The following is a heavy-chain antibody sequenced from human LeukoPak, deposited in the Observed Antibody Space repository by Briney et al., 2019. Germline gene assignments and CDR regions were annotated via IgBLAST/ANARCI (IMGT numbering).Heavy chain of an antibody. CDR2: IYYSGST. CDR1: GGSISIGGYY. V-gene: IGHV4-31*03. CDR3: ARGVTTRYYYYYMDV. Sequence: PSQTLSLTCTVSGGSISIGGYYWSWIRQHPGKGLEWIGYIYYSGSTYYNPSLKSRVTISVDTSKSQFSLKLSSVTAADTAVYYCARGVTTRYYYYYMDVWGKGTTVTVSS. J-gene: IGHJ6*03. D-gene: IGHD3-22*01.